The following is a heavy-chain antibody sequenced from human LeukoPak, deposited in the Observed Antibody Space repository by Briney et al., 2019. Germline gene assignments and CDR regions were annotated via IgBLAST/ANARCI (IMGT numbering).Heavy chain of an antibody. CDR3: ARVRMGIVATVKYSSGWYFDY. CDR2: IYHSGST. V-gene: IGHV4-30-2*01. J-gene: IGHJ4*02. Sequence: PSETLSLTCAVSGGSISSGGYSWSWIRQPPGKGLEWIGYIYHSGSTYYNPSLKSRVTISVDRSKDQFSLKLSSVTAADTAVYYCARVRMGIVATVKYSSGWYFDYWGQGTLVTVSS. D-gene: IGHD6-19*01. CDR1: GGSISSGGYS.